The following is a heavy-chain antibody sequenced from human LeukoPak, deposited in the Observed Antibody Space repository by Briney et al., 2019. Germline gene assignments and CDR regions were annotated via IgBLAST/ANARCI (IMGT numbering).Heavy chain of an antibody. Sequence: GGSLRLSCAASGFTFNSYAMSWVRQAPGKGLEWVSAISGSGGSTNYADSVKGRFTISRDNSKNTLYLQMNSLRAEDTAVYYCVAGGAAALYYFDYWGQGTLVTVSS. D-gene: IGHD2-2*01. J-gene: IGHJ4*02. CDR3: VAGGAAALYYFDY. V-gene: IGHV3-23*01. CDR2: ISGSGGST. CDR1: GFTFNSYA.